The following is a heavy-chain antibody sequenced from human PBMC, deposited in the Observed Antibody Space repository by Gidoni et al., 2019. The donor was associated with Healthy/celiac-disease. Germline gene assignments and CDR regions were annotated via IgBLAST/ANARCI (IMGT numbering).Heavy chain of an antibody. CDR3: AKDKYYDSSGLNWFDP. J-gene: IGHJ5*02. V-gene: IGHV3-23*01. CDR2: FRGSGGST. Sequence: EVQLLASGGGLVQPGGSLRLSCAASGFTFSSYAMSWVRQAPGKGLEGVEAFRGSGGSTYYADSVKGRFTISRDNSKNTLYLQMNSLRAEDTAVYYCAKDKYYDSSGLNWFDPWGQGTLVTVSS. CDR1: GFTFSSYA. D-gene: IGHD3-22*01.